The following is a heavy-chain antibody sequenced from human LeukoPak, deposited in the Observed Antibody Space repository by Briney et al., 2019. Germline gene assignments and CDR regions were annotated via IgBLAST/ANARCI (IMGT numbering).Heavy chain of an antibody. CDR3: ARVRDIAVAYYYYYGMDV. Sequence: PGGSLRLSCAASGFTFSSYAMHWVRQAPGKGLEWVAVMSYDGSNKYYADSVKGRFTISRDNSKNTLYLQMNSLRAEDTAVYYCARVRDIAVAYYYYYGMDVWGQGTTVTVSS. D-gene: IGHD6-19*01. V-gene: IGHV3-30-3*01. J-gene: IGHJ6*02. CDR1: GFTFSSYA. CDR2: MSYDGSNK.